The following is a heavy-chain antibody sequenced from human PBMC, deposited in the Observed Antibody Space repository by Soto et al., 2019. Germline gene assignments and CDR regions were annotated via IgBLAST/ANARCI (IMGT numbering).Heavy chain of an antibody. V-gene: IGHV1-18*04. CDR3: ARDSMIVAPHAFDI. Sequence: ASVKVSCKASGYTFTSYGISWVRQAPGQGLEWMGWISAYNGNTNYAQKLQGRVTMTTDTSTSTAYMELRSLGSDDTAVYYCARDSMIVAPHAFDIWGQGTMVTVSS. CDR1: GYTFTSYG. CDR2: ISAYNGNT. J-gene: IGHJ3*02. D-gene: IGHD3-22*01.